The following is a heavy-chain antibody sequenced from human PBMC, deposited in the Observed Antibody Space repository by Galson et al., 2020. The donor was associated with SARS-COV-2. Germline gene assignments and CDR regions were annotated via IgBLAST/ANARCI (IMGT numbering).Heavy chain of an antibody. CDR3: ARETWLRGPVDY. Sequence: SQTLSLTSTVSGRTDRSGSYYWSWNRQPPGKGLEWIGYIYYSGSTNYNPSLKSRVTISVDTYKNQFSLKLSTVTAADTAVYYRARETWLRGPVDYWGQGTLVTVSS. V-gene: IGHV4-61*01. CDR1: GRTDRSGSYY. CDR2: IYYSGST. J-gene: IGHJ4*02. D-gene: IGHD5-12*01.